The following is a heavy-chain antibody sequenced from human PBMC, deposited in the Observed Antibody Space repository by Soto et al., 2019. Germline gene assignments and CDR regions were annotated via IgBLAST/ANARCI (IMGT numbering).Heavy chain of an antibody. D-gene: IGHD3-9*01. V-gene: IGHV3-21*01. Sequence: RLSCAASGFTFSSYSMNWVRQAPGKGLEWVSSISSSSSYIYYADSVKGRFTISRDNAKNSLYLQMNSLRAEDTAVYYCATAPTYYDILTGYSSYFDYWGQGTLVTSPQ. CDR3: ATAPTYYDILTGYSSYFDY. CDR1: GFTFSSYS. J-gene: IGHJ4*02. CDR2: ISSSSSYI.